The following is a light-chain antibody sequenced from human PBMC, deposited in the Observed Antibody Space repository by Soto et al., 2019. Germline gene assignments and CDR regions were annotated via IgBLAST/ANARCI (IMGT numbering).Light chain of an antibody. CDR1: QSVSSIY. V-gene: IGKV3-20*01. J-gene: IGKJ2*01. Sequence: EIVLTQSPGTLSLSPGERVTLSCRASQSVSSIYLAWYQQKPGQCPRLLIYGASTRATGIPDRFSGSGSGTDFTLTISRLEPEDFAVHYCQHYGNSPMYTFGQGTKLDIK. CDR3: QHYGNSPMYT. CDR2: GAS.